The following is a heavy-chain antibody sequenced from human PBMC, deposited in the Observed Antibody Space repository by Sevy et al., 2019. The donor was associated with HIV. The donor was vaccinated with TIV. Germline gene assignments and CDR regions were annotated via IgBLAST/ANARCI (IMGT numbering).Heavy chain of an antibody. V-gene: IGHV4-34*01. D-gene: IGHD5-18*01. CDR2: INHSGST. CDR1: GGSFSGYY. J-gene: IGHJ4*02. Sequence: SETLSLTCAVYGGSFSGYYWSWIRQPPGKGLEWIGEINHSGSTNYNPSLKSRVTISVDTSKNQFSLKLSSVTAADTAVYYCARRGIRIQLWPPYFDYWGQGTLVTVSS. CDR3: ARRGIRIQLWPPYFDY.